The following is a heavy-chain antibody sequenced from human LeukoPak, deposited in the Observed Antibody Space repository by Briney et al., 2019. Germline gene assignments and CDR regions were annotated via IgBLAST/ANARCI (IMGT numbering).Heavy chain of an antibody. CDR3: ARDERRGTYYGTFDY. CDR1: GGSISSHS. CDR2: LYYSGST. J-gene: IGHJ4*02. V-gene: IGHV4-59*11. D-gene: IGHD2/OR15-2a*01. Sequence: SETLSLTCTVSGGSISSHSWSWIRQPPGKGLEWIGYLYYSGSTSYNPFLKSRVTISVDTSNNRFSLKLSSVTAADTAVYYCARDERRGTYYGTFDYWGQGTLVTVSS.